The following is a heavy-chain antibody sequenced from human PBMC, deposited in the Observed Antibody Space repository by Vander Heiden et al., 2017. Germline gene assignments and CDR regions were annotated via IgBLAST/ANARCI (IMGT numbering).Heavy chain of an antibody. J-gene: IGHJ4*02. V-gene: IGHV4-34*01. CDR1: GWSLSGYD. CDR2: ISHSGST. CDR3: ARVPVDSSGYGHSDY. Sequence: QVQLQQWGAGLLKPSATLSLTCAVYGWSLSGYDGSWIRQTPGKGLEWIGEISHSGSTNYNPSLKSLVTISVDTSKNQFSLKLSSVTAADTAVYYCARVPVDSSGYGHSDYWGQGTLVTVSS. D-gene: IGHD3-22*01.